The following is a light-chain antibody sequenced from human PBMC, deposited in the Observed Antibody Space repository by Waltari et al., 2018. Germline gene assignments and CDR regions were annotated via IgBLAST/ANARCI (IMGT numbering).Light chain of an antibody. CDR1: QSISTY. CDR2: AAS. CDR3: QQSYSTPRT. J-gene: IGKJ2*01. Sequence: DIQMTQSPSSLSTSVGDRVTITSRASQSISTYLNWYQQKPGKAPKLLIYAASSLQSGVPSRFSGSGSGTDFTLTISSLQPEDFVTYYCQQSYSTPRTFGQGTRLEIK. V-gene: IGKV1-39*01.